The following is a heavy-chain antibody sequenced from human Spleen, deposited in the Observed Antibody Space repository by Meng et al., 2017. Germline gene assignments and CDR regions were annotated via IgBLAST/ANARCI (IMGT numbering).Heavy chain of an antibody. CDR3: SGHVDY. J-gene: IGHJ4*01. V-gene: IGHV3-23*04. CDR1: GFTFSSYA. Sequence: EGLVVEAGEVLVTPGGSREPSFSAFGFTFSSYAMTWVRQAPVKGLEWVSAISGSGGSTYYADSVKGRFTISRDNSKNTLYLQMNRLRAEDTAVYYCSGHVDYWGHGTLVTVSS. CDR2: ISGSGGST.